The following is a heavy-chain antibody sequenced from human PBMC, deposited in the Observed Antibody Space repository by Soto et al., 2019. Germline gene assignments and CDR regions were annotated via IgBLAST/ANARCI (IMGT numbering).Heavy chain of an antibody. CDR1: GGSISSYY. CDR3: ARIEEWLRLDYYMDV. Sequence: SETLSLTCTVSGGSISSYYWSWIRQPPGKGLEWIGYIYYSGSTNYNPSLKSRVTISVDTSKNQFSLKLSSVTAADTAVYYCARIEEWLRLDYYMDVWGKGTTVTVSS. V-gene: IGHV4-59*08. D-gene: IGHD5-12*01. CDR2: IYYSGST. J-gene: IGHJ6*03.